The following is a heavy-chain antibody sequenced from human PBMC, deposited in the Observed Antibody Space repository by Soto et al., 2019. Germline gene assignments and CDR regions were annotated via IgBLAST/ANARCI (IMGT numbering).Heavy chain of an antibody. V-gene: IGHV4-59*01. CDR3: ARANSSTWYKLEYKWFDP. J-gene: IGHJ5*02. Sequence: SETLSLTCTVSGASINDYYWIWIRQTPGKGLEWVGFMYYSETTKYNPSLKGRVNMSLDTSKNQVSLHLKSVTAADTAVYYCARANSSTWYKLEYKWFDPWGQGTLVTVSS. CDR1: GASINDYY. CDR2: MYYSETT. D-gene: IGHD6-13*01.